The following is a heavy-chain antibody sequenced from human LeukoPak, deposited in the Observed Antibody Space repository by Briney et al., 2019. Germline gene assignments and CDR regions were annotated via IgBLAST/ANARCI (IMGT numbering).Heavy chain of an antibody. Sequence: PGRSLRLSCAASGFXFSSYGMHWVRQAPGKGQEWLAVMWYDGSYKYYADSVKGRFTISRDNSENTLYLQMNSLRVEDTAVYYCARGEVGATLTDYWGQGTLVTVSS. D-gene: IGHD1-26*01. CDR3: ARGEVGATLTDY. J-gene: IGHJ4*02. CDR1: GFXFSSYG. CDR2: MWYDGSYK. V-gene: IGHV3-33*01.